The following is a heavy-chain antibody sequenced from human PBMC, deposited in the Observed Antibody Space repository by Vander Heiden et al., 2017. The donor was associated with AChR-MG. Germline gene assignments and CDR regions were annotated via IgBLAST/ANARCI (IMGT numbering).Heavy chain of an antibody. CDR2: ISYDGSNK. CDR3: ARTAYCGGDCYSSFDY. J-gene: IGHJ4*02. D-gene: IGHD2-21*02. CDR1: GFTFRSKA. Sequence: QVQLVESGGGVVQPGRSLRLSCAAPGFTFRSKAMHWVRQAPGKGLEWVAVISYDGSNKYYADSVKGRFTISRDNSKNTLYLQMNSLRAEDTAVYYCARTAYCGGDCYSSFDYWGQGTLVTVSS. V-gene: IGHV3-30-3*01.